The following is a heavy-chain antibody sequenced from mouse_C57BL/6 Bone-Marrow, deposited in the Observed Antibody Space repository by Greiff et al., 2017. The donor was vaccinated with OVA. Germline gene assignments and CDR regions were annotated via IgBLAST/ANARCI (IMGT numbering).Heavy chain of an antibody. CDR2: LLPGSGST. CDR1: GYTFTGYW. D-gene: IGHD2-3*01. V-gene: IGHV1-9*01. CDR3: ASYDGYPFYAMDY. J-gene: IGHJ4*01. Sequence: QVQLKESGAELMKPGASVKLSCKATGYTFTGYWIEWVKQRPGHGLEWIGELLPGSGSTNYNEKFKGKATFTADTSSNTAYMQLSSLTTEDSAIYDCASYDGYPFYAMDYWGQGTSVTVSS.